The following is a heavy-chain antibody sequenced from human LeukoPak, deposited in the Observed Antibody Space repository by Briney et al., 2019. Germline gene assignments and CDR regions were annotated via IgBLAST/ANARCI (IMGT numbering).Heavy chain of an antibody. V-gene: IGHV3-9*01. Sequence: GRSLRLSCAASGFTFDDYAMHWVRQAPGKGLEWVSGISWNSGSIGYADSVKGRFTISRDNAKNSLYLQMNSLRAEDTALYYCAKDIRDTAMGDFDYWGQGTLVTVSS. CDR2: ISWNSGSI. D-gene: IGHD5-18*01. CDR1: GFTFDDYA. J-gene: IGHJ4*02. CDR3: AKDIRDTAMGDFDY.